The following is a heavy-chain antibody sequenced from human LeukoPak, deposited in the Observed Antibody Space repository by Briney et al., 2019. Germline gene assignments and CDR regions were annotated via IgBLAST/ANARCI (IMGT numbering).Heavy chain of an antibody. CDR2: IYYSGST. CDR1: GGSISSSSYY. Sequence: PSETLSLTCTVSGGSISSSSYYWGWIRQPPGKGLEWIGSIYYSGSTYYNPSLKSRVTISVDTSKNQFSLKLSSVTAADTAVYYCARGGGSPWYFDYWGQGTLVTVSS. V-gene: IGHV4-39*07. J-gene: IGHJ4*02. D-gene: IGHD2-15*01. CDR3: ARGGGSPWYFDY.